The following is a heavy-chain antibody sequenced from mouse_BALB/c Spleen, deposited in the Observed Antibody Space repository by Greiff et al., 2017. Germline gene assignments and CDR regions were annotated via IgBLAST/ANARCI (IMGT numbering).Heavy chain of an antibody. CDR2: IWWNDDK. V-gene: IGHV8-8*01. J-gene: IGHJ3*01. Sequence: QVTLKVSGPGILQPSQTLSLTCSFSGFSLSTSGMSVGWIRQPSGKGLEWLAHIWWNDDKYYNPALKSRLTISKDTSNNQVFLKIASVVTADTATYYCARMEDYDWFAYWGQGTLVTVSA. CDR3: ARMEDYDWFAY. D-gene: IGHD2-4*01. CDR1: GFSLSTSGMS.